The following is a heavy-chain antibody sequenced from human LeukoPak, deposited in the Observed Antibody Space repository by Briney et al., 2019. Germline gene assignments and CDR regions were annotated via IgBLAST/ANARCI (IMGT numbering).Heavy chain of an antibody. Sequence: PGGSLRLSCAGSGFTFSNFAMTWVRQAPGKGLEWVSSIVGSSSTYYADSLKGRFTISRDNSKNTLYLQMNSLRADDTAVYYCARGCYYERSGYCPFDYWGPGTLVTVSS. CDR2: IVGSSST. V-gene: IGHV3-21*04. CDR1: GFTFSNFA. CDR3: ARGCYYERSGYCPFDY. J-gene: IGHJ4*02. D-gene: IGHD3-22*01.